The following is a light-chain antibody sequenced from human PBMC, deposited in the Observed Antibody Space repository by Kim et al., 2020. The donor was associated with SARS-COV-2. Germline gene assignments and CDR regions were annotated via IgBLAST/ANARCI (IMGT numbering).Light chain of an antibody. CDR2: GAS. J-gene: IGKJ4*01. V-gene: IGKV3-20*01. CDR1: QSVSSSY. Sequence: EVVLTQSPGTLSFSPGERATLSCRASQSVSSSYLAWYQQKPGQTPRLLIYGASSRATDIPDRFSGSGSGTDFTLTISRLEAEDFAVYYCQQYGNSPLTFGGGTKVDIK. CDR3: QQYGNSPLT.